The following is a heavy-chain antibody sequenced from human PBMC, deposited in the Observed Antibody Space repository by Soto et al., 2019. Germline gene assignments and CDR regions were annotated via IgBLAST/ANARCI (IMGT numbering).Heavy chain of an antibody. V-gene: IGHV1-8*01. D-gene: IGHD2-15*01. Sequence: ASVKVSCKASGYTFTSYDINWMRQATGQGLEWMGWMNPNSGNTGYAQKFQGRVTMTRNTSISTAYMELSSLRSEDTAVYYCARVLGYCSGGSCYPSDYWGQGTLVTVSS. CDR3: ARVLGYCSGGSCYPSDY. J-gene: IGHJ4*02. CDR1: GYTFTSYD. CDR2: MNPNSGNT.